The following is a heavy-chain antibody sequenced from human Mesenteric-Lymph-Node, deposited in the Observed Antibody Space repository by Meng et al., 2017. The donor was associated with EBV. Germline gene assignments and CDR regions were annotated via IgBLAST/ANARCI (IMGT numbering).Heavy chain of an antibody. J-gene: IGHJ5*02. CDR1: GGSISSDNW. CDR3: AKVDGSGRSNWFDP. D-gene: IGHD3-10*01. CDR2: IYHSGST. V-gene: IGHV4-4*02. Sequence: QVQLQEAGPGLGMPTGTLSLTCAVSGGSISSDNWWSWVRQPPGKGLEWIGGIYHSGSTNNNPSLRSRVTISVDKSKNQFSLRLSSVTAADTAVYYCAKVDGSGRSNWFDPWGQGTLVTVSS.